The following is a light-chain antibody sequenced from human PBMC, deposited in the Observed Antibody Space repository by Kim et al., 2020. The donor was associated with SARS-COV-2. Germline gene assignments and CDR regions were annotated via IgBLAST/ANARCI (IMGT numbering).Light chain of an antibody. Sequence: VDLGQSVRFTCQGDSLRSYYATWYQQKQGQAPILVIYGKNNRPSGIPDRFSGSSSGNTASLTITGTQAGDEADYYCNSRDSNDNVVFGGGTKLTVL. CDR2: GKN. J-gene: IGLJ2*01. V-gene: IGLV3-19*01. CDR1: SLRSYY. CDR3: NSRDSNDNVV.